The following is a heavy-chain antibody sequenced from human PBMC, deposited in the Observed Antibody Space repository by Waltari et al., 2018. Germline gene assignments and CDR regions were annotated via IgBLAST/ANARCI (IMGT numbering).Heavy chain of an antibody. V-gene: IGHV1-69*04. D-gene: IGHD6-19*01. J-gene: IGHJ4*02. CDR2: IIPSLGIV. CDR3: ASPLRGIAVAGTRMGFDY. CDR1: GGTFSSYA. Sequence: QVQLVQSGAEVKKPGSSVKVSCKASGGTFSSYAISWVRQAPGQGLEWMGVIIPSLGIVIYAQNFQGRVTITADESTSTAYMELSSLRSEDTAVYYCASPLRGIAVAGTRMGFDYWGQGTLVTVSS.